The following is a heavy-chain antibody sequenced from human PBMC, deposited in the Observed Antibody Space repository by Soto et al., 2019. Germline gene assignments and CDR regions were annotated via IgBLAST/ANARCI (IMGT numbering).Heavy chain of an antibody. D-gene: IGHD6-19*01. J-gene: IGHJ1*01. V-gene: IGHV1-69*04. CDR1: GGTFSSYT. CDR3: ARDLGADSSGWHPQAEYIQH. Sequence: SVKVSCKASGGTFSSYTISWVRQAPGQGLEWMGRIIPILGIANYAQKFQGRVTITADKSTSTAYMELSSLRSEDTAVYYCARDLGADSSGWHPQAEYIQHPGQGILVTVSS. CDR2: IIPILGIA.